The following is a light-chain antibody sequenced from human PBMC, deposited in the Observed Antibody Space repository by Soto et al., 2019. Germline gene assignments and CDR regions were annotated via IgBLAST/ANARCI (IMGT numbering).Light chain of an antibody. CDR3: SSYTSSSTYV. CDR1: SSDVGDYNY. Sequence: QSALTQPASVSGSPGQSITISCTGTSSDVGDYNYVSWYRQVPGKAPKVMIYEVSNRPSGVSNRFSGSKSGITASLTISGLQAEDEADYYCSSYTSSSTYVFGTGTKLTVL. CDR2: EVS. J-gene: IGLJ1*01. V-gene: IGLV2-14*01.